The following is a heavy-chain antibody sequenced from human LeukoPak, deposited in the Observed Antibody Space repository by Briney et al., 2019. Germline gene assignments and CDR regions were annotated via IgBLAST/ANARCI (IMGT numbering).Heavy chain of an antibody. J-gene: IGHJ4*02. CDR2: IIPIYGTA. V-gene: IGHV1-69*13. CDR3: AREVRDDSSGYYYPFDY. D-gene: IGHD3-22*01. CDR1: GYTFSSYA. Sequence: SVKVSCKASGYTFSSYAISWVRQAPGQGLEWMGGIIPIYGTANYAQKFQGRVTITADESTSTAYMELSSLRSEDTAVYYCAREVRDDSSGYYYPFDYWGQGTLVTVSS.